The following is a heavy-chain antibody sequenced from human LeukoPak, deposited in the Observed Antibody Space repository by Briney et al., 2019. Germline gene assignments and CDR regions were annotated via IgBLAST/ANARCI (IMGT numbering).Heavy chain of an antibody. J-gene: IGHJ4*02. CDR3: ATGYGTIDF. CDR2: IRSKADGGTI. Sequence: GGSLRLSCVVSGFTFNNAWMSWVRQAPGKGLEWLGRIRSKADGGTIDYAAPVQGRFTMSRDDSKNTLYLEMNGLKTEDTAVYFCATGYGTIDFWGQGTLVTVSS. CDR1: GFTFNNAW. D-gene: IGHD4-17*01. V-gene: IGHV3-15*01.